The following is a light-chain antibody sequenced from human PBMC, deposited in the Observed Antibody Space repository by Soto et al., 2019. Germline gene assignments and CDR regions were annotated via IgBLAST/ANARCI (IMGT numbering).Light chain of an antibody. V-gene: IGLV1-47*01. J-gene: IGLJ1*01. CDR1: SSNIGSNY. Sequence: QAVVTQPPSASGTPGQRVTISCSGSSSNIGSNYVYWYQQLPGTAPKLLIYRNNQRPSGVADRFSGSKSGTSASLAISGLRSEDEADYYCAAWDDSLSGYVFGPGTKLTVL. CDR2: RNN. CDR3: AAWDDSLSGYV.